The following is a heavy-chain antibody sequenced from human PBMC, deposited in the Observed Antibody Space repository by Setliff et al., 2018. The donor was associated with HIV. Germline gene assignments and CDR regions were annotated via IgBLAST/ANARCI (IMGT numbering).Heavy chain of an antibody. CDR3: ARGADHFDTSGYYPFFDP. D-gene: IGHD3-22*01. CDR1: GYTFNDHY. J-gene: IGHJ5*02. Sequence: ASVKVSCKASGYTFNDHYIHWVRQAPGQGLEWMGRISPDIGDTNYAQMFHGRVTMTRDTSISTAYMELSSLKSDDTAVYYCARGADHFDTSGYYPFFDPWGQGTLVTVSS. V-gene: IGHV1-2*06. CDR2: ISPDIGDT.